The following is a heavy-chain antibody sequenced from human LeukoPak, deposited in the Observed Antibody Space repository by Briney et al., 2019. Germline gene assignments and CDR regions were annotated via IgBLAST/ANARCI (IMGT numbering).Heavy chain of an antibody. D-gene: IGHD3-22*01. CDR2: MNPNSGNT. J-gene: IGHJ4*02. Sequence: GASVKVSCKASVYTFTIYDINCVRQATGQGLEWMGWMNPNSGNTGYAQKFQGRVTITRNTSISTAYMELSSLRSEDTAVYYCATHTRDYYDSSLGYWGQGTLVTVSS. V-gene: IGHV1-8*03. CDR3: ATHTRDYYDSSLGY. CDR1: VYTFTIYD.